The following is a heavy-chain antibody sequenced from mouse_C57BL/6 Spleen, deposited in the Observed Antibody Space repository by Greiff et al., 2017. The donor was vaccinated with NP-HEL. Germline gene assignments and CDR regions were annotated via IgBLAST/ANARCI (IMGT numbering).Heavy chain of an antibody. CDR2: FYPGSGSI. CDR3: ARHEGNPYYYGSIFDY. D-gene: IGHD1-1*01. CDR1: GYTFTEYT. V-gene: IGHV1-62-2*01. Sequence: QVHVKQSGAELVKPGASVKLSCKASGYTFTEYTIHWVKQRSGQGLEWIGWFYPGSGSIKYNEKFKDKATLTADKSSSTVYMGLSRLTSEDSAVYFCARHEGNPYYYGSIFDYWGQGTTLTVSS. J-gene: IGHJ2*01.